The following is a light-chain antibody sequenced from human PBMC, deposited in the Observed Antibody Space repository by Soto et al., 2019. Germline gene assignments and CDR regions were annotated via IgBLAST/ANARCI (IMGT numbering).Light chain of an antibody. CDR1: SSNIGDNP. J-gene: IGLJ1*01. Sequence: QSVRTQPPSASGTPGQRITMSCSGSSSNIGDNPVNWYQQLPGAAPKLLIYINDQRPSGVPDRFSGSKSGTSASLAISGLQPEDEADYYCAAWDDSLNALFGTGTKVTVL. CDR2: IND. CDR3: AAWDDSLNAL. V-gene: IGLV1-44*01.